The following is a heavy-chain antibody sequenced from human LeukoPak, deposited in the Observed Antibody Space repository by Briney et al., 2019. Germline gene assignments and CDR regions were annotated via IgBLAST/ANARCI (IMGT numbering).Heavy chain of an antibody. Sequence: KPSETLSLTCTVSGGSISSSSYYWGWIRQPPGKGLEWIGSIYYSGSTYYNPSLKSRVTISVDTSKNQFSLKLSSVTAADTAVYYCATPRRSSWGFLFDYWGQGTLVTVSS. CDR2: IYYSGST. D-gene: IGHD6-13*01. CDR1: GGSISSSSYY. CDR3: ATPRRSSWGFLFDY. V-gene: IGHV4-39*01. J-gene: IGHJ4*02.